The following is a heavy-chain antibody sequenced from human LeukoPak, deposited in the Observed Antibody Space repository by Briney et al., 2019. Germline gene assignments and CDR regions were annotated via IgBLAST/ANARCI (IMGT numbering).Heavy chain of an antibody. J-gene: IGHJ4*02. Sequence: PGGSLRPSCAASGFTFSSYAMSWVRQAPGKGLEWVSAISGSGGSTYYADSVKGRFTISRDNSKNTLYLQMNSLRAEDTAVYYCAKSTYCSSTSCLYFDYWGQGTLVTVSS. V-gene: IGHV3-23*01. CDR2: ISGSGGST. D-gene: IGHD2-2*01. CDR1: GFTFSSYA. CDR3: AKSTYCSSTSCLYFDY.